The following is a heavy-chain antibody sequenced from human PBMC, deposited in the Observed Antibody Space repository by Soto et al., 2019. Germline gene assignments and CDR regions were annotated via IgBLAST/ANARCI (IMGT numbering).Heavy chain of an antibody. V-gene: IGHV3-15*07. CDR2: IKSKTGGVTT. Sequence: GGSLRLSCAASGFTFSNAWMNWFRQAPGKGLEWVGRIKSKTGGVTTDYAAPVKGRFIISREDSKNMLYLQMNSLKTEDTAVYYCTTDFSSGWFFDHWGQGTLVTVS. CDR3: TTDFSSGWFFDH. CDR1: GFTFSNAW. J-gene: IGHJ4*01. D-gene: IGHD6-19*01.